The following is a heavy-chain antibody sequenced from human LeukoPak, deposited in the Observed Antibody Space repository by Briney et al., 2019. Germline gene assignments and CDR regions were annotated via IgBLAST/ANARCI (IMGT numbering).Heavy chain of an antibody. Sequence: ASVKVSCKASGGTFSSYAISWVRQAPGQGLEWMGGIIPIFGTANYAQKFQGRVTITTDESTSTAYMELSSLRSEDTAVYYCARVGFYRGSYPAYFDYWGQGTLVTVSS. CDR3: ARVGFYRGSYPAYFDY. CDR1: GGTFSSYA. D-gene: IGHD1-26*01. CDR2: IIPIFGTA. V-gene: IGHV1-69*05. J-gene: IGHJ4*02.